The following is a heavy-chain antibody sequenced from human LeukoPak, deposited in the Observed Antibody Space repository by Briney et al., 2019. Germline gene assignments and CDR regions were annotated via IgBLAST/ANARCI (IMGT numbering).Heavy chain of an antibody. CDR2: ISHSGGI. V-gene: IGHV4-34*01. CDR1: GGSFSGYH. D-gene: IGHD6-6*01. J-gene: IGHJ6*03. Sequence: SETLSLTCAVYGGSFSGYHWSWIRQPPGKGLEWLGEISHSGGINYNPSLKSRVTISIDTSKNQFSLKLNSVTAADMAVYFCSRRSWQLVQAYYYYYYDVWGKGTTVTVSS. CDR3: SRRSWQLVQAYYYYYYDV.